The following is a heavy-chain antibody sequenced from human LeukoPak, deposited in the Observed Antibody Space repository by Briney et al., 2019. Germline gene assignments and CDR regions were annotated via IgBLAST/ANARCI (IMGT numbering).Heavy chain of an antibody. J-gene: IGHJ4*02. D-gene: IGHD3-22*01. V-gene: IGHV3-7*01. CDR1: GFTFNNYA. CDR2: IKQDGGEK. Sequence: GGSLRLSCAASGFTFNNYAMSWVRQAPGKGLEWVANIKQDGGEKYYVDSVKGRFTISRDNAKNSLYLQMNSLRAEDTAVYYCARDPYYYDSSGYYQQPFDYWGQGTLVTVSS. CDR3: ARDPYYYDSSGYYQQPFDY.